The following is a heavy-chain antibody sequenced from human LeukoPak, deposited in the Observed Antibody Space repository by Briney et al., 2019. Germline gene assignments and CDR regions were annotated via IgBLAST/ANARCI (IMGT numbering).Heavy chain of an antibody. Sequence: SETLSLTCTVSGDSISSYHWSWIRQSPGKGLEWIGYIYYTGSTNYNPSLKSRVTISADMPKNQFSLKLTSVTAADTAVYYCARYDFGSGCYDYWGQGTLVTVSS. CDR3: ARYDFGSGCYDY. J-gene: IGHJ4*02. D-gene: IGHD3-3*01. V-gene: IGHV4-59*08. CDR2: IYYTGST. CDR1: GDSISSYH.